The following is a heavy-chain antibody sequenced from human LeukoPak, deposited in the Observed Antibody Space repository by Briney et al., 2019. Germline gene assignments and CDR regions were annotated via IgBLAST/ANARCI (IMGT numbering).Heavy chain of an antibody. D-gene: IGHD6-19*01. V-gene: IGHV1-46*01. CDR2: INPSGGST. CDR1: GYTFTSYY. J-gene: IGHJ4*02. Sequence: ASVKVSCKASGYTFTSYYMHWVRHAPGQGLEWMGIINPSGGSTTSAQKFQGRVTMTRHMSTSTVYMELSSLRSEDTAVYYCGRDAGLSSAWGIIPGYYFDYWGQGTLVTVSS. CDR3: GRDAGLSSAWGIIPGYYFDY.